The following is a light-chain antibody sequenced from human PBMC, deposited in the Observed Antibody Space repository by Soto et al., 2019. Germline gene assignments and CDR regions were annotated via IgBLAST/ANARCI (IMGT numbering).Light chain of an antibody. V-gene: IGKV1-39*01. Sequence: DIQMTQSPSSLSASVGDSVTITCRASHNIEIYLNWYQQKPGKAPNLLIHTASTVHSGVPSSFSGSGSGTDFTLANASLKTEEFGTYYCQQSYSSVRTFGQGNKV. CDR1: HNIEIY. J-gene: IGKJ1*01. CDR2: TAS. CDR3: QQSYSSVRT.